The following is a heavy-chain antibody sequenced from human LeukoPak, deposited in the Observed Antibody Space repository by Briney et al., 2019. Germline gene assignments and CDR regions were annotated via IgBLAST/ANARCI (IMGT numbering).Heavy chain of an antibody. CDR1: GYTFTGYY. J-gene: IGHJ3*02. V-gene: IGHV1-2*02. CDR3: ARWGYDGAFVI. D-gene: IGHD5-18*01. CDR2: INPNSGGT. Sequence: ASVNDSCTASGYTFTGYYMHWVRQAPGQGFEWMGWINPNSGGTNYAQKFQGRVTMTRDTSISTAYMELSRLRSDDTAVYYCARWGYDGAFVITGQGTMVTVSS.